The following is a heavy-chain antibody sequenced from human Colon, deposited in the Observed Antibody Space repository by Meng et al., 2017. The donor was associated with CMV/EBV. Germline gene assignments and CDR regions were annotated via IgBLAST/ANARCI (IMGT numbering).Heavy chain of an antibody. Sequence: GGSLRLSCEGSGFTFNTYSLNWVRLAPGKGLEWVAYISSTSGHIYYADSIKGRSTVSRDNAKNSLYLQMDSVGVEDAGVYYCARDHQFYYYGLDAWGQGTTVTVSS. CDR2: ISSTSGHI. V-gene: IGHV3-21*06. CDR1: GFTFNTYS. CDR3: ARDHQFYYYGLDA. D-gene: IGHD5-24*01. J-gene: IGHJ6*02.